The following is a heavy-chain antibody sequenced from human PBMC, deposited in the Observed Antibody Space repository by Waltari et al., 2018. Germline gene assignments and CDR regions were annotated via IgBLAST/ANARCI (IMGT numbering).Heavy chain of an antibody. CDR2: INHSGST. V-gene: IGHV4-34*01. D-gene: IGHD3-16*02. CDR3: ARDRGLRRLSTFEI. Sequence: QVQLQQWGAGLLKPSETLSLTCAVYGGSFSGYYWSWIRQPPGKGLEWIGEINHSGSTNYNPSLKSRITISVDTSKSQFSLKLISVTAADTAVYYCARDRGLRRLSTFEIWGQGTMVTVSS. CDR1: GGSFSGYY. J-gene: IGHJ3*02.